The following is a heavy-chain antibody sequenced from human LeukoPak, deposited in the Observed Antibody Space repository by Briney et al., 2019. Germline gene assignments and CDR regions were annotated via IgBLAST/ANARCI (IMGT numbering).Heavy chain of an antibody. CDR2: FDPEDGET. CDR1: GYTLTELS. CDR3: ATGTISGYPYYYGMDV. D-gene: IGHD3-22*01. Sequence: GASVKVSCKVSGYTLTELSMHWVRQAPGEGLEWMGGFDPEDGETIYAQKFQGRVAMTEDTSTDTAYMELSSLRSEDTAVYYCATGTISGYPYYYGMDVWGQGTTVTVSS. V-gene: IGHV1-24*01. J-gene: IGHJ6*02.